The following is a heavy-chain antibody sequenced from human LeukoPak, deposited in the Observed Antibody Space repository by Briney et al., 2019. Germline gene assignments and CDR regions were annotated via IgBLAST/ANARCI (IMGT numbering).Heavy chain of an antibody. J-gene: IGHJ6*03. CDR2: MNPNSGNT. CDR1: GYTFTSYD. CDR3: ARVIEVFESHHCYYYMDV. D-gene: IGHD3-16*01. V-gene: IGHV1-8*03. Sequence: ASVKVSCKASGYTFTSYDINWVRQATGQGLEWMGWMNPNSGNTGYAQKFQGRVTITRNTSISTAYMELSSLRSEDTAVYYCARVIEVFESHHCYYYMDVWGKGTTVTVSS.